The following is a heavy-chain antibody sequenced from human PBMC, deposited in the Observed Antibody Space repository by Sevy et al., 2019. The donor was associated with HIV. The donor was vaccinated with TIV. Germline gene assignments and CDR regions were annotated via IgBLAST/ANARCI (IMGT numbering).Heavy chain of an antibody. CDR1: GFTFDDYA. V-gene: IGHV3-49*03. CDR3: TRGLPTAYTPEYYFDF. D-gene: IGHD2-15*01. CDR2: ITRNSYEAYGGTS. Sequence: GGSLRLSCTTSGFTFDDYAMSWFRQAPGKGLEWVAFITRNSYEAYGGTSHYAASVKGRFIISRDDSKSIAYLQMNSLKTEDTAVYYCTRGLPTAYTPEYYFDFWGQGTLVTVSS. J-gene: IGHJ4*02.